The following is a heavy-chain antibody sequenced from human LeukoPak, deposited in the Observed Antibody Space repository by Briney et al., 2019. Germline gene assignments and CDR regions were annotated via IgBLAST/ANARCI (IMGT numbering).Heavy chain of an antibody. Sequence: GASVTVSCKASGYTFTSYGISWVRQAPGQGLEWMGWISAYNGNTNYAQKLQGRVTMTTDTSTSTAYMELRSLRSDDTAVYYCARGLWYISSSPLYYFDYWGQGNLVTVSS. J-gene: IGHJ4*02. CDR1: GYTFTSYG. V-gene: IGHV1-18*01. CDR3: ARGLWYISSSPLYYFDY. D-gene: IGHD6-6*01. CDR2: ISAYNGNT.